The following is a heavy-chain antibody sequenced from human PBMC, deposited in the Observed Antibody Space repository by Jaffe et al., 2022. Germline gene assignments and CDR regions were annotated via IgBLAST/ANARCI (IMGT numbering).Heavy chain of an antibody. CDR1: GFSLSTSGVG. CDR3: AHSRYIAAAVYDAFDI. CDR2: IYWNDDK. J-gene: IGHJ3*02. D-gene: IGHD6-13*01. Sequence: QITLKESGPTLVKPTQTLTLTCTFSGFSLSTSGVGVGWIRQPPGKALEWLALIYWNDDKRYSPSLKSRLTITKDTSKNQVVLTMTNMDPVDTATYYCAHSRYIAAAVYDAFDIWGQGTMVTVSS. V-gene: IGHV2-5*01.